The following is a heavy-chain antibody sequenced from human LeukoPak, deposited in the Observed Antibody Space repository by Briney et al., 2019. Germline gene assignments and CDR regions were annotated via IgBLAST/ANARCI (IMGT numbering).Heavy chain of an antibody. CDR3: ARRHYYGSGSYYNVHDAFNI. V-gene: IGHV3-20*01. D-gene: IGHD3-10*01. CDR2: INWNGGST. Sequence: PGGSLRLSCAASGFTFDDYGMSWVRQAPGKGLEWVSGINWNGGSTGYADSVKGRFTISRDNAKNSLYLQMNSLRAEDTALYHCARRHYYGSGSYYNVHDAFNIWGQGTMVTVSS. J-gene: IGHJ3*02. CDR1: GFTFDDYG.